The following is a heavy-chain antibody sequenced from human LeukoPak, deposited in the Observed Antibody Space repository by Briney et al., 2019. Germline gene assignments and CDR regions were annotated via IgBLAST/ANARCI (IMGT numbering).Heavy chain of an antibody. CDR2: ISSSSSYI. CDR3: ARDPYYYGSGSYYNAPPPDY. V-gene: IGHV3-21*01. J-gene: IGHJ4*02. Sequence: PGGSLRLSCAASGFTFSSYSMNWVRQAPGKGLEWVSSISSSSSYIYYADSVKGRFTISRDNAKNSLYLQMNSLRAEDTAVYYCARDPYYYGSGSYYNAPPPDYWGQGTLVTVSS. D-gene: IGHD3-10*01. CDR1: GFTFSSYS.